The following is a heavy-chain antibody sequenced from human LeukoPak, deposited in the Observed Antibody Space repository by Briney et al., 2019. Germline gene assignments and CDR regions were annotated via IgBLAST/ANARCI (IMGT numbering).Heavy chain of an antibody. V-gene: IGHV1-2*02. Sequence: GASVKVSCKASGYTLTGYYMHWVRQAPGQGLEWMGWINPNSGGTNYAQKFQGRVTMTRDTSISTAYMELSRLRSDDTAVYYCARTGGSSYDFWSGYYLTDYYYYGMDVWGQGTTVTVSS. J-gene: IGHJ6*02. CDR3: ARTGGSSYDFWSGYYLTDYYYYGMDV. CDR1: GYTLTGYY. D-gene: IGHD3-3*01. CDR2: INPNSGGT.